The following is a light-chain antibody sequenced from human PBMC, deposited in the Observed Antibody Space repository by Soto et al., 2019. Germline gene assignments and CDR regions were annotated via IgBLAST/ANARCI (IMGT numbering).Light chain of an antibody. CDR1: QSIRSN. Sequence: EIVMTQSPATLSVSPGERATLSCRASQSIRSNLAWYQQKPGQAPRLLIYEASNRATGVPARFSGSGSGTEFTLTISSLQSEDVAVDYCHQYYNWPPLTFGGGTKVDIK. V-gene: IGKV3-15*01. J-gene: IGKJ4*01. CDR2: EAS. CDR3: HQYYNWPPLT.